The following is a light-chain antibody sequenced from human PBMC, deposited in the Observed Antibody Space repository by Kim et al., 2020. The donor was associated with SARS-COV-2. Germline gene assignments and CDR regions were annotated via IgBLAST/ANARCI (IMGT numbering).Light chain of an antibody. CDR2: EVT. V-gene: IGLV2-8*01. Sequence: QSALTQPPSASGSPGQSVTISCTGTSSDVGGYNYVSWYQQYPGKAPKLMIYEVTKRPSGVPDRFSGSKSGNTASLTVSWLQAEDEADYYCSSYAGSNNFVVFGGGTQLTVL. J-gene: IGLJ2*01. CDR1: SSDVGGYNY. CDR3: SSYAGSNNFVV.